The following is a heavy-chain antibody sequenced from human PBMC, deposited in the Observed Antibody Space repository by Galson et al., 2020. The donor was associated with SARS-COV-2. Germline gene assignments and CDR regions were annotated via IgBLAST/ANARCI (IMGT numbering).Heavy chain of an antibody. D-gene: IGHD5-18*01. CDR1: WFNVSSKY. V-gene: IGHV3-53*04. J-gene: IGHJ6*02. Sequence: TRGSLRIPCAASWFNVSSKYTSWVRQSPGKGLETLSVIDTGDSTYYADSVQGRFTISRHNSKNTLYLQMNSLRAEDTAVYYCARGGYSYGRNYYYCMDVWGQGTTVTVSS. CDR3: ARGGYSYGRNYYYCMDV. CDR2: IDTGDST.